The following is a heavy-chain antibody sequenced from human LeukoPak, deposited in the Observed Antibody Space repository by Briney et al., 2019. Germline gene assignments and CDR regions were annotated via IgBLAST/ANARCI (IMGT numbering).Heavy chain of an antibody. Sequence: GGSLRLPCAASGFTFSSYTMSWVRQAPGKGLEWVSTITTSDGNTYYADSVKGRFTVSRDNSKNTLFLQMNSLRAEDTAVYYCAKDGGLWVSAHWGDSWGRGTLVTVSS. J-gene: IGHJ4*02. CDR3: AKDGGLWVSAHWGDS. D-gene: IGHD7-27*01. CDR2: ITTSDGNT. V-gene: IGHV3-23*01. CDR1: GFTFSSYT.